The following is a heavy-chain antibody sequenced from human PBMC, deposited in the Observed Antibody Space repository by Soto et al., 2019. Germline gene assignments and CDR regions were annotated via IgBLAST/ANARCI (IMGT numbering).Heavy chain of an antibody. Sequence: GESLKISCKGSGYSFTSYWVGWVRQMPGKGLEWMGIIYPGDSNTRYSPSLQGQVTISVDKSISTAYLQWSSLKATDTAMYYCARHAYDFWSGHPNPRYYYGMDVWGQGTTGTVSS. V-gene: IGHV5-51*01. CDR3: ARHAYDFWSGHPNPRYYYGMDV. CDR2: IYPGDSNT. CDR1: GYSFTSYW. J-gene: IGHJ6*02. D-gene: IGHD3-3*01.